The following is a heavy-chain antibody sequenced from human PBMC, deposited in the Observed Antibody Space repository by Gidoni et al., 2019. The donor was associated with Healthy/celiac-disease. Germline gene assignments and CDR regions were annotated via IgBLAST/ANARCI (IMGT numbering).Heavy chain of an antibody. CDR2: IIPIFGTA. D-gene: IGHD6-13*01. Sequence: QVQLVQSGAEVTKPGSSVKVSCKASGGTFSSYALSWVRQAPGQGLEWMGGIIPIFGTANYAQKFQGRVRITADESTSTAYMELSSLRSEDTAVYYCARSDSSSWPLSWFDYWGQGTLVTVSS. V-gene: IGHV1-69*01. CDR3: ARSDSSSWPLSWFDY. J-gene: IGHJ4*02. CDR1: GGTFSSYA.